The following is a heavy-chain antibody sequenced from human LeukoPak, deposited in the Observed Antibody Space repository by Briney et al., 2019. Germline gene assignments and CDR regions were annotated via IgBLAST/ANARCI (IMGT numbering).Heavy chain of an antibody. D-gene: IGHD3-22*01. Sequence: SETLSLTCAVSGVSINNWWTWVRQPPGKGLEWIGEISHDGYTNYSPSLKSRVTMSEDTSKNQFSLKLSSVTAADTAVYYCARIRYYYDSSGNSHYFDYWDQGTLVTVSS. CDR3: ARIRYYYDSSGNSHYFDY. CDR2: ISHDGYT. V-gene: IGHV4-4*02. J-gene: IGHJ4*02. CDR1: GVSINNW.